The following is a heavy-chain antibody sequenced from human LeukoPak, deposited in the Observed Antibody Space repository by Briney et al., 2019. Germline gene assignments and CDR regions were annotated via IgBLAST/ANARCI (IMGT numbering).Heavy chain of an antibody. CDR3: ARSDCTIGASCYDTFDY. D-gene: IGHD2-8*01. V-gene: IGHV3-21*04. CDR1: GFTFSRYS. J-gene: IGHJ4*02. CDR2: ISSRRSYI. Sequence: PGGSLRLSCAASGFTFSRYSMNCVPPAPGKGLEWVSSISSRRSYIYYADSVKGRFTISRDKANDSLYLEMNSLRGHRTAFDYLARSDCTIGASCYDTFDYWGQGTLVTVSS.